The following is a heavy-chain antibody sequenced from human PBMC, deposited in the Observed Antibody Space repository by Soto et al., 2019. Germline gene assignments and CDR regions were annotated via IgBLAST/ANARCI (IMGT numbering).Heavy chain of an antibody. D-gene: IGHD3-3*01. CDR2: MNPNSGNT. J-gene: IGHJ4*02. CDR3: YCTMEWLFRDY. V-gene: IGHV1-8*01. CDR1: GYTFTSYD. Sequence: ASVKVSCKTSGYTFTSYDINCVRQATAQGLEWMGWMNPNSGNTGYAQKSQGRVTMTRNTSISTAYKELSSLRSEVTAVYYCYCTMEWLFRDYWGQGTLVTVPS.